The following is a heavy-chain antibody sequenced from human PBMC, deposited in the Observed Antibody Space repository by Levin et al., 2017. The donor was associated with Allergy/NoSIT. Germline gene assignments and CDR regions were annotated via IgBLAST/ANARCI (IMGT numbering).Heavy chain of an antibody. CDR3: ARGETMVRGLQVDY. CDR1: GFTFSSYG. J-gene: IGHJ4*02. Sequence: GGSLRLSCAASGFTFSSYGMHWVRQAPGKGLEWVAVIWYDGSNKYYADSVKGRFTISRDNSKNTLYLQMNSLRAEDTAVYYCARGETMVRGLQVDYWGQGTLVTVSS. V-gene: IGHV3-33*01. D-gene: IGHD3-10*01. CDR2: IWYDGSNK.